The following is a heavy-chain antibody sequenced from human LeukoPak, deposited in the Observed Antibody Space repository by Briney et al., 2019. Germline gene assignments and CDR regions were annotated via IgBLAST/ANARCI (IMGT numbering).Heavy chain of an antibody. CDR1: GFTFSSYS. CDR3: AKDRGAYCGGDCYSIPTF. CDR2: ISSSSSTI. V-gene: IGHV3-48*01. J-gene: IGHJ3*01. Sequence: GGSLRLSCAASGFTFSSYSMNWVRQAPGKGLEWVSYISSSSSTIYYADSVKGRFTVTRDNAKNSLYLQMNSLRAEDTAVYYCAKDRGAYCGGDCYSIPTFWGQGTMVTVSS. D-gene: IGHD2-21*01.